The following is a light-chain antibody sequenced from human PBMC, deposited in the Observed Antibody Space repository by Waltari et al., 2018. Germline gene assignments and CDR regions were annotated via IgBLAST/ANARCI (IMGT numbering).Light chain of an antibody. CDR2: EAS. Sequence: DTQLSQFPSTLAASVGDRVTITCRAREAINKWLAWYQQKPGKAPKFLMYEASTLQSGVPSRFSGSGSGTEFTLTIDSLQPDDFATYYCQQYNRFSPFGQGTNVEVK. V-gene: IGKV1-5*01. CDR1: EAINKW. J-gene: IGKJ1*01. CDR3: QQYNRFSP.